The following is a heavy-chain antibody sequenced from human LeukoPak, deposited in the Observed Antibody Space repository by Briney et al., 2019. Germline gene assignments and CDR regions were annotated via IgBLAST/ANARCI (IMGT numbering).Heavy chain of an antibody. V-gene: IGHV4-4*09. Sequence: SETLSLTCTVSGGSISSYYWNWIRQPPGKGLEWIGYIYFSGSTNYNPSLKGRVTISVDTSKEQFSLRLSSVTAADTALYYCARTYSTSSTFDSWGQGTLVTVSS. J-gene: IGHJ4*02. CDR1: GGSISSYY. CDR3: ARTYSTSSTFDS. CDR2: IYFSGST. D-gene: IGHD2-2*01.